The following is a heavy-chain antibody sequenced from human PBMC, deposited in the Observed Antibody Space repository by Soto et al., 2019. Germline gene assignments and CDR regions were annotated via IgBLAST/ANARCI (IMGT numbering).Heavy chain of an antibody. Sequence: PGESLKISCQCSGYSFTHSWIAWVRQMPGKGLEWMGIIYPGDSDTRYSPSFQGQVIISADKSVTTAYLQWSSLKASDTAMYYCAKLRVERRYRGTYYFDYLGQGTLVTVSS. J-gene: IGHJ4*02. D-gene: IGHD1-26*01. CDR1: GYSFTHSW. V-gene: IGHV5-51*01. CDR3: AKLRVERRYRGTYYFDY. CDR2: IYPGDSDT.